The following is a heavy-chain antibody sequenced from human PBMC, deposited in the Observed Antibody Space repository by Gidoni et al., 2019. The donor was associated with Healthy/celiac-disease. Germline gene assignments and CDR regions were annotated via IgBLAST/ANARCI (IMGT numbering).Heavy chain of an antibody. CDR1: GYTFTSYA. D-gene: IGHD3-10*01. CDR3: ARDETPMVRGVIRYYYGMDV. V-gene: IGHV1-3*01. J-gene: IGHJ6*02. Sequence: QVQIVQSGAEVKKPGASVKVSCKASGYTFTSYAMHWVGQAPGQRLEWMGWINAGNGNTKYSQKFQGRVTITRDTSASTAYMELSSLRSEDTAAYYCARDETPMVRGVIRYYYGMDVWGQGTTVTVSS. CDR2: INAGNGNT.